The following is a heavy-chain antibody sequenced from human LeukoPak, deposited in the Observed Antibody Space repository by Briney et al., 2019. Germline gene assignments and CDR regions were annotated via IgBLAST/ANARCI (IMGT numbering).Heavy chain of an antibody. CDR3: ARRRGPAAAGHGDY. V-gene: IGHV3-7*03. CDR2: VKQDGSEE. J-gene: IGHJ4*02. Sequence: GGSLRLSCAASGFTFSSYSMNWVRQAPGKGLEWVANVKQDGSEEYYVDSVKGRFTISRDNAKSSLFLQMSSLRAEDTAVYYCARRRGPAAAGHGDYWGQGTLVTVSS. CDR1: GFTFSSYS. D-gene: IGHD6-13*01.